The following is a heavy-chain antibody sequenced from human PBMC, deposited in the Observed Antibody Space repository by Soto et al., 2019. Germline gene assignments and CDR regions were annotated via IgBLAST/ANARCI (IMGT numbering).Heavy chain of an antibody. CDR2: VIPMLRMS. CDR3: ATNYGSGSTHFDY. D-gene: IGHD3-10*01. Sequence: QVQLVQSGAEVRKPGSSVKVSCTASGDTFNFYTISWVRQAPGQGLEWMGRVIPMLRMSNYAQKFQGRVTISAAKSTSTAYMALSSLRSDDTTVYYCATNYGSGSTHFDYWGQGTLVTVSS. CDR1: GDTFNFYT. J-gene: IGHJ4*02. V-gene: IGHV1-69*02.